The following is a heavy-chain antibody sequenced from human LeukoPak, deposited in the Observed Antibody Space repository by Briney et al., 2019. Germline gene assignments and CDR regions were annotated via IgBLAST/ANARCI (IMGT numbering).Heavy chain of an antibody. V-gene: IGHV1-8*01. CDR2: INPNSGRT. J-gene: IGHJ4*02. D-gene: IGHD6-13*01. CDR3: ARGRSGLAAAGTYDF. CDR1: GYTFISSD. Sequence: GASVKVSCKASGYTFISSDINWVRQATGQGLEWMGWINPNSGRTGFAQNFQGRVTMSTNTSISTAYLEVNSLRFGDTAVYYCARGRSGLAAAGTYDFWGQGTLITVSS.